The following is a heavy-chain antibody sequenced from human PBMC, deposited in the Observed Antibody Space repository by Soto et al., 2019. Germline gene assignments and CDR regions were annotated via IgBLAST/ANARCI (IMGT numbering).Heavy chain of an antibody. J-gene: IGHJ6*02. CDR2: IYHSGST. D-gene: IGHD3-10*01. CDR1: GGSISSGGYS. Sequence: SETLSLTCAVSGGSISSGGYSWSWIRQPPGKGLEWIGYIYHSGSTYYNPSLKSRVTISVDRSKNQFSLKLSSVTAADTAVYYCARGGSHQPGRGCYYYGMDVWGQRTPVTVSS. CDR3: ARGGSHQPGRGCYYYGMDV. V-gene: IGHV4-30-2*01.